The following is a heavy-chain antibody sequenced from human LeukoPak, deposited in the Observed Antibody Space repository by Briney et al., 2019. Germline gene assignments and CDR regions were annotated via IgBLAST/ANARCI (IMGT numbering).Heavy chain of an antibody. D-gene: IGHD2-15*01. CDR1: GFTFSSYA. V-gene: IGHV3-64*01. Sequence: PGGSLRLSCAASGFTFSSYAMHWVRQAPGKGLEYVSAISSNGGSTYYANSVKGRFTISRDNSKNTLYLQMGSLRAEDMAVYYCARDRDTREFDYWGQGTLVTVSS. J-gene: IGHJ4*02. CDR3: ARDRDTREFDY. CDR2: ISSNGGST.